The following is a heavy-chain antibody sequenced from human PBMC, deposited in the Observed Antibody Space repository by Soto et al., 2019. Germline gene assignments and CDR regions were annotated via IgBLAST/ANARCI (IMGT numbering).Heavy chain of an antibody. Sequence: QVQLVQSGAEVKKPGSSVKVSCKASGGTFSSYAISWVRQAPGQGLEWMGGIIPIFGTANYAQKFQGRGTITADESTSTAYMELSSLRSEDTAVYYCARERNEFWSGYYVGGWFDPWGQGTLVTVSS. D-gene: IGHD3-3*01. CDR3: ARERNEFWSGYYVGGWFDP. V-gene: IGHV1-69*12. CDR1: GGTFSSYA. CDR2: IIPIFGTA. J-gene: IGHJ5*02.